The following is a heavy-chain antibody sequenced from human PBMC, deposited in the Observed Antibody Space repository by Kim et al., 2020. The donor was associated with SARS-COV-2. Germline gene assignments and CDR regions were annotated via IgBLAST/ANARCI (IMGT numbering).Heavy chain of an antibody. V-gene: IGHV3-30*18. Sequence: GGSLRLSCAASGLAFSSYGMHWVRQAPGKGLEWVALISYDGNNQYYADSVKGRFIISRDNSKNTLYLQMNSLGPDDTAVYSCAKGPIPLPDGKIPRRRWFDPWGQGTLVIVSS. J-gene: IGHJ5*02. CDR1: GLAFSSYG. CDR3: AKGPIPLPDGKIPRRRWFDP. D-gene: IGHD6-13*01. CDR2: ISYDGNNQ.